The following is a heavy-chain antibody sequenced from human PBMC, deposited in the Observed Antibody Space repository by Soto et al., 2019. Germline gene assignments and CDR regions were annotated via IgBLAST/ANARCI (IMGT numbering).Heavy chain of an antibody. CDR3: ARGGGWYVTMVRGAWEYYYYGMDV. D-gene: IGHD3-10*01. Sequence: SETLSLTCTVSGGSISSGGYYWSWIRQHPGKGLEWIGYIYYSGSTYYNPSLKSRVTISVDTSKNQFSLKLSSVTAADTAVYYSARGGGWYVTMVRGAWEYYYYGMDVWGQGITVTVSS. CDR2: IYYSGST. J-gene: IGHJ6*02. V-gene: IGHV4-31*03. CDR1: GGSISSGGYY.